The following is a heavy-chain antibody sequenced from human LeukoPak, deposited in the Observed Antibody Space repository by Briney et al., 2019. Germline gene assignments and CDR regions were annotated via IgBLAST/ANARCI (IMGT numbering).Heavy chain of an antibody. Sequence: SETLSLTCTVSGGSISGSYWNWVRQSPGKGLEWIGYIYYSGSINYNPSLKSRVTISVDTSKKQFSLKLSSVTAADTAVYYCARDPVDQPYWFFDLWGRGTLVTVSS. V-gene: IGHV4-59*01. CDR1: GGSISGSY. D-gene: IGHD2-2*01. CDR3: ARDPVDQPYWFFDL. CDR2: IYYSGSI. J-gene: IGHJ2*01.